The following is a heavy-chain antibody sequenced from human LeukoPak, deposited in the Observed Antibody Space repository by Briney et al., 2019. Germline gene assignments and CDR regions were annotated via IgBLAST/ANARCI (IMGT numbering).Heavy chain of an antibody. CDR1: GFTFSSFA. J-gene: IGHJ1*01. CDR3: ARSYSLPEY. Sequence: GGSLRLSCAASGFTFSSFAMHWVRQAPGKGLEWVAFISYVARDTYYGDSVKGRFTVSRDNSKDMVYLQMNSLTTADTAVYYCARSYSLPEYWGQGTLVTVSS. CDR2: ISYVARDT. V-gene: IGHV3-30*04. D-gene: IGHD1-26*01.